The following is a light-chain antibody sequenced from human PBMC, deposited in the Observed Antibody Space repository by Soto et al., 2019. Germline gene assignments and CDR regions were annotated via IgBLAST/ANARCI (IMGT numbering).Light chain of an antibody. Sequence: DIVMTQSPDSLAVSLGERATINCKSSQSVLYSSNNRNDLAWYQQKPGQPPKLLLYWPSTWESGVPDRFSASGSGTDFTLTISSLQAEDVAVYYCQQYRTFGRGTKVEI. J-gene: IGKJ1*01. CDR1: QSVLYSSNNRND. CDR3: QQYRT. CDR2: WPS. V-gene: IGKV4-1*01.